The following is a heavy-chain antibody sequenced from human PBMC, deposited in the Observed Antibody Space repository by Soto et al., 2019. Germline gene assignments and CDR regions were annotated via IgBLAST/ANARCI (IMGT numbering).Heavy chain of an antibody. V-gene: IGHV2-5*01. Sequence: QITLKESGPTLVKPTQTLTLTCTFSGFSLSTRGGGVGWIRQPPGKVLEWLALLYWSDTKYYSPSPKSSLTITKDTSKNQVVLTMTDVDPVDTGTYYCAHRIKAGEAVGSPIFDFWGQGALVTVSS. J-gene: IGHJ4*02. CDR2: LYWSDTK. D-gene: IGHD6-13*01. CDR1: GFSLSTRGGG. CDR3: AHRIKAGEAVGSPIFDF.